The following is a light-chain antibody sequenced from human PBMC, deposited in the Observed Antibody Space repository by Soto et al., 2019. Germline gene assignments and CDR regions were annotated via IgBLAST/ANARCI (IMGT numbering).Light chain of an antibody. V-gene: IGKV3-20*01. CDR3: HQYDSAPLT. CDR1: QSVSSRY. J-gene: IGKJ4*02. CDR2: GAS. Sequence: EILLTQSPRTLSLSPGERDTLACRTSQSVSSRYLAWYQQKTGQAHRLLICGASSRATGIPDRCSGSGYGTDFTLTISRLEPEDFAVYYCHQYDSAPLTFGGGTKVEIK.